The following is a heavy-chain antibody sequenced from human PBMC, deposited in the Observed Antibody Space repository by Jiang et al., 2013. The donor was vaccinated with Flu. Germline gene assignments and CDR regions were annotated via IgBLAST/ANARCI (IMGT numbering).Heavy chain of an antibody. Sequence: SSSSSYTNYADSVKGRFTISRDNAKNSLYLQMNSLRAEDTAVYYCARAGTSAAFDIWGRRDELVTVSS. J-gene: IGHJ3*02. CDR3: ARAGTSAAFDI. CDR2: SSSSSYT. D-gene: IGHD1-14*01. V-gene: IGHV3-11*05.